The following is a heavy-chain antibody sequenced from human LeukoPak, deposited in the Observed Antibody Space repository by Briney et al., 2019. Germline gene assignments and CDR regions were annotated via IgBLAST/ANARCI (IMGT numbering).Heavy chain of an antibody. V-gene: IGHV4-30-4*07. CDR1: GGSISSGGYS. CDR2: IYYSGST. J-gene: IGHJ3*02. Sequence: SQTLSLTCAVSGGSISSGGYSWSWIRQPPGKGLEWIGYIYYSGSTYYNPSLKSRVTISVDTSKNQFSLKLSSVTAADTAVYYCARGRYSDSLFGSSDAFDIWGQGTMVTVSS. CDR3: ARGRYSDSLFGSSDAFDI. D-gene: IGHD2-21*01.